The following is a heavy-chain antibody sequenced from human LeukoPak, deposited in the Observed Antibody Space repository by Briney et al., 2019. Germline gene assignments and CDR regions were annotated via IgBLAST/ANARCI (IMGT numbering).Heavy chain of an antibody. CDR1: GFTFSSYS. Sequence: PGGSLRLSCAASGFTFSSYSMNWVRQAPGKGLEWVSSISSSSSYIYYADSVKGRFTIPRDNAKNSLYLQMNSLRAEDTAVYYCARGGITMVRGVIITSPDYWGQGTLVTVSS. D-gene: IGHD3-10*01. CDR2: ISSSSSYI. CDR3: ARGGITMVRGVIITSPDY. J-gene: IGHJ4*02. V-gene: IGHV3-21*01.